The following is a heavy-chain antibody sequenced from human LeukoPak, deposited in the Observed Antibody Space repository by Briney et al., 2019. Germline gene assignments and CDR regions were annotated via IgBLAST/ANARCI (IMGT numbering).Heavy chain of an antibody. V-gene: IGHV4-59*08. Sequence: SETLSLTCTVSGGSISSYYWSWIRQPPGKGLEWIGYIYYSGSTNYNPSLKSRVTISVDTSKNQFSLKLRSVTAADTAVYYCARQGLDYYYYGMDVWGQGTTVTVSS. CDR1: GGSISSYY. CDR3: ARQGLDYYYYGMDV. D-gene: IGHD6-6*01. CDR2: IYYSGST. J-gene: IGHJ6*02.